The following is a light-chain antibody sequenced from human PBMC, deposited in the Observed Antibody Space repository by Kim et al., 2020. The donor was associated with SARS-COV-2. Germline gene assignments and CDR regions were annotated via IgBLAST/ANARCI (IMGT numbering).Light chain of an antibody. CDR3: QQYGTSPYT. Sequence: EIVLTQSPGTLSLSPGERATLSCRASQSVSNSALAWYQQKPGQAPRVLIHGASNRATGFPDRFSDSGSGTDFSLTISRLEPEDFAVYYCQQYGTSPYTFGQGTKLEI. CDR1: QSVSNSA. CDR2: GAS. J-gene: IGKJ2*01. V-gene: IGKV3-20*01.